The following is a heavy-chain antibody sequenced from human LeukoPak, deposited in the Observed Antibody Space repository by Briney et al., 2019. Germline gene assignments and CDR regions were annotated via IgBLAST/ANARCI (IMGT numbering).Heavy chain of an antibody. CDR3: ARGGEYDYGDYVVGWFDP. Sequence: ASVKVSCKASGYTFTSYGISWVRQAPGQGLEWMGWISAYNGNTNYAQKLQGRVTMTTDTSTSTAYMELRSLGSDDTAVYYCARGGEYDYGDYVVGWFDPWGQGTLVTVSS. D-gene: IGHD4-17*01. J-gene: IGHJ5*02. CDR1: GYTFTSYG. CDR2: ISAYNGNT. V-gene: IGHV1-18*01.